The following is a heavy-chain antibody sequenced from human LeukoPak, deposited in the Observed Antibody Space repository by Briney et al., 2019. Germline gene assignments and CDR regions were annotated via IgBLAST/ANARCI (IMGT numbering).Heavy chain of an antibody. Sequence: PGGSLRLSCAASGFTFSSYAMSWVRQAPGKGLEWVSAISGSGGSTYYADSVKGRFTISRDNSKNTLYLQMNSLRAEDTAVYYCAKCITEYSSEFYYYYYMDVWGKGTTVTVSS. D-gene: IGHD6-6*01. CDR3: AKCITEYSSEFYYYYYMDV. V-gene: IGHV3-23*01. CDR2: ISGSGGST. CDR1: GFTFSSYA. J-gene: IGHJ6*03.